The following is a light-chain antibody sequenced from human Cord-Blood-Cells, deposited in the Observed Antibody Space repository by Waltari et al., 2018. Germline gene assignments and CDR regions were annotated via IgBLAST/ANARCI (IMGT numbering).Light chain of an antibody. V-gene: IGLV2-14*01. CDR3: SSYTSSSSYV. CDR1: SSDAGGYNH. J-gene: IGLJ1*01. Sequence: QSALTQPASVSGSPGQSITISCTGTSSDAGGYNHVPWYQQHPGKAPKLMIYDVSNRPSGVSNRFSGSKSGNTASLTISGLQAEDEADYYCSSYTSSSSYVFGTGTKVTVL. CDR2: DVS.